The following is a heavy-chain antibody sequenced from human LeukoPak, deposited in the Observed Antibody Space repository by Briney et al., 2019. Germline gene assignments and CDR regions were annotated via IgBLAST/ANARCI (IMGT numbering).Heavy chain of an antibody. CDR2: ITYDGYYR. CDR1: GFXFTSYG. V-gene: IGHV3-30*03. CDR3: ARDLSPVVRASPMGY. Sequence: GGSLRLSCAASGFXFTSYGVHWVRQAPGKGLEWVALITYDGYYRYYSDSVKGRFTISSDTSKNTMYLQMNSLRAEDTAVYYCARDLSPVVRASPMGYWGQGTLVTVSS. D-gene: IGHD3-10*01. J-gene: IGHJ4*02.